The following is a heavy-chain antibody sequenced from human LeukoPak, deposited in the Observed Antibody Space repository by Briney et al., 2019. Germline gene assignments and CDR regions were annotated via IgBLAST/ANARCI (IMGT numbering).Heavy chain of an antibody. V-gene: IGHV4-31*03. D-gene: IGHD3-10*01. CDR2: INYSGST. CDR3: ARRDYYGSGSHNWFDP. J-gene: IGHJ5*02. Sequence: PSETLSLTCTVSGGSISSGGYYWSWIRQHPGKGLEWIGYINYSGSTYYNPSLKSRVTISVDTSKNQFSLKLSSVTAADTAVYYCARRDYYGSGSHNWFDPWGQGTLVTVSS. CDR1: GGSISSGGYY.